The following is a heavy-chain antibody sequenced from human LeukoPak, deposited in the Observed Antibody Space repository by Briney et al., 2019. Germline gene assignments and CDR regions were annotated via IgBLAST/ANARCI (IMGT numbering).Heavy chain of an antibody. D-gene: IGHD3-10*02. CDR1: GFTFSSYE. Sequence: GGSLRLSCAASGFTFSSYEMNWVRQTPGKGLEWVSYISSSGSTIYYADSVKGRFTISRDNAKNPLYLQMNSLRAEDTAVYYCAELGITMIGGVWGKGTTVTISS. J-gene: IGHJ6*04. CDR2: ISSSGSTI. CDR3: AELGITMIGGV. V-gene: IGHV3-48*03.